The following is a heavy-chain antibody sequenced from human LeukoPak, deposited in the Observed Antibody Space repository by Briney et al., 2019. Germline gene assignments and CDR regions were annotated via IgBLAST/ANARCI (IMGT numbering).Heavy chain of an antibody. J-gene: IGHJ3*02. CDR1: GGSISSYY. D-gene: IGHD1-26*01. CDR2: INHSGST. Sequence: SETLSLTCTVSGGSISSYYWSWIRQPPGKGLEWIGEINHSGSTNYNPSLKSRVTISVDTSKNQFSLKLSSVTAADTAVYYCARRRRIVGATPGAFDIWGQGTMVTVSS. V-gene: IGHV4-34*01. CDR3: ARRRRIVGATPGAFDI.